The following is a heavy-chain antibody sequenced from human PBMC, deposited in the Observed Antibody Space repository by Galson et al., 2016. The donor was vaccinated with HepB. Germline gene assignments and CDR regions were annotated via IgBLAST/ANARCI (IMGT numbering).Heavy chain of an antibody. J-gene: IGHJ1*01. Sequence: SLRLSCAASGFTFSGYRMSWVRQAPGKGLEWVANIKQDGGESYYVDSVKGRFTISRDNAKNSLYLQVNSLRAEDTAVYYCARDTQWGEYFQHWGQGTLVTVSS. D-gene: IGHD3-16*01. CDR3: ARDTQWGEYFQH. CDR1: GFTFSGYR. CDR2: IKQDGGES. V-gene: IGHV3-7*05.